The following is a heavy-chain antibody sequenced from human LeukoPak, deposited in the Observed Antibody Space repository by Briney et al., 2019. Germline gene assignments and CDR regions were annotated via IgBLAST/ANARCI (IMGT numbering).Heavy chain of an antibody. J-gene: IGHJ3*02. CDR2: IWYDGSNK. Sequence: PGRSLRLSCAASGFTFSSYGMHWVRQAPGKGLEWVAVIWYDGSNKYYADSVKGRFTISRHNSKNTLSLQMNSLRADDTAVYYCAKDCCGGDWSDAFDIWGQGTMVTVS. CDR3: AKDCCGGDWSDAFDI. D-gene: IGHD2-21*02. V-gene: IGHV3-33*06. CDR1: GFTFSSYG.